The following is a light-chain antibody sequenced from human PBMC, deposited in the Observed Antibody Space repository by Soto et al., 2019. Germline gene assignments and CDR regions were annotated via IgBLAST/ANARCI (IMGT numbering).Light chain of an antibody. CDR1: QNIGSW. V-gene: IGKV1-5*03. CDR3: QQYNSYSHVYT. CDR2: RAS. J-gene: IGKJ2*01. Sequence: DIQMTQSPSTLSASVGDRVTITCRASQNIGSWLAWYQQKPGQGPKLLIYRASNLVSGVPSRFSGSGSGTQFTLAISSLQPDDFATYYCQQYNSYSHVYTFGQWTKLEIK.